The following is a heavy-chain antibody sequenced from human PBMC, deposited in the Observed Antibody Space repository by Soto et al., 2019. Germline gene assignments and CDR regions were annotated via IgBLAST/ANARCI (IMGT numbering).Heavy chain of an antibody. Sequence: QVQLVQSGAEVKKPGASVKVSCKTSGYTFATYPISWVRQAPGQGLEWVGWISTYNGKTNYGHKFQGRVTITTDTSASTAYMTLRNLRSDDTAVYYCARDRVEAALGTFDQWGQGTLVTVSS. J-gene: IGHJ4*02. CDR3: ARDRVEAALGTFDQ. CDR2: ISTYNGKT. CDR1: GYTFATYP. V-gene: IGHV1-18*01. D-gene: IGHD6-13*01.